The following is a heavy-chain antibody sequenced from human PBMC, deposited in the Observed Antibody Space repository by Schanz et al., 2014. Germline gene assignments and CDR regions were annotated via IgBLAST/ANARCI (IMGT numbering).Heavy chain of an antibody. CDR3: ARIGGSVFDY. CDR2: ITYNGGTI. Sequence: EVQLVESGGGLIQPGGSLRLSCAASGFGFSSHSFNWVRQAPGKGLEWISYITYNGGTIYYADSVKGRFTISRDNSKNSLYLQMNSLRAEDTAVYYCARIGGSVFDYWAQGTLVTVSS. V-gene: IGHV3-48*04. J-gene: IGHJ4*02. CDR1: GFGFSSHS. D-gene: IGHD3-10*01.